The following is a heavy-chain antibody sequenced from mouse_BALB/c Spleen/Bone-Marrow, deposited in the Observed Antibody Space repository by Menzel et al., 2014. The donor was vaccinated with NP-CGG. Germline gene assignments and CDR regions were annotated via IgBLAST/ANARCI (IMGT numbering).Heavy chain of an antibody. CDR1: GFTFSDYY. CDR2: ISNGGGST. CDR3: ARHAEVRRDAMDY. D-gene: IGHD2-14*01. J-gene: IGHJ4*01. V-gene: IGHV5-12*02. Sequence: EVKLMESGGGLVQPGGSLKLSCATSGFTFSDYYMHWVRQTPEKRLEWVAYISNGGGSTYYPDTVKGRFTISRDNAKNTLYLQMSRLKSEDTAMYYCARHAEVRRDAMDYWGQGTSVTVSS.